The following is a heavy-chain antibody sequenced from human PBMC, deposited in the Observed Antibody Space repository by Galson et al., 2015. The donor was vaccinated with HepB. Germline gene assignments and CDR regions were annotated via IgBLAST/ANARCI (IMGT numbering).Heavy chain of an antibody. D-gene: IGHD6-25*01. CDR3: ARERGGIEAGNGMDV. CDR1: GYTFTSYG. V-gene: IGHV1-18*04. CDR2: ISTYNVKT. Sequence: SVKVSCKASGYTFTSYGISWVRQAPGQGLEWMGWISTYNVKTNYAQKLQGRVTMTTDTPTSTAYMELRSLRSDDTAVYYCARERGGIEAGNGMDVWGQGTTVTVSS. J-gene: IGHJ6*02.